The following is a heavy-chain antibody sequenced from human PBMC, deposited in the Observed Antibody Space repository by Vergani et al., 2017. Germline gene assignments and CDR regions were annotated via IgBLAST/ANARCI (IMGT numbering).Heavy chain of an antibody. V-gene: IGHV3-21*01. Sequence: EAQLAESGGGLVQPGQSLRLSCAASGFTFSSYSMNWVRQAPGKGLEWVSSISSSSSYIYYADSVKGRFTISRDNAKNSLYLQMNSLRAEDTAVYYCARGRVPGIAAAGTLEFDYWGQGTLVTVSS. J-gene: IGHJ4*02. D-gene: IGHD6-13*01. CDR2: ISSSSSYI. CDR1: GFTFSSYS. CDR3: ARGRVPGIAAAGTLEFDY.